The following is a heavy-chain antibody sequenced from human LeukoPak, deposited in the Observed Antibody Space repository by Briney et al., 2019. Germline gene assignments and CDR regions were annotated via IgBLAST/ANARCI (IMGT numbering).Heavy chain of an antibody. CDR1: GGSISSYY. D-gene: IGHD6-19*01. V-gene: IGHV4-59*01. CDR3: ARVTPQWLEFDY. J-gene: IGHJ4*02. CDR2: IYYSGST. Sequence: SETLSLTCTVSGGSISSYYWSWIRQPPGKGLEWIGYIYYSGSTNYNPSLKSRDTISVDTSKNQFSLKLSSVTAADTAVYYCARVTPQWLEFDYWGQGTLVTVSS.